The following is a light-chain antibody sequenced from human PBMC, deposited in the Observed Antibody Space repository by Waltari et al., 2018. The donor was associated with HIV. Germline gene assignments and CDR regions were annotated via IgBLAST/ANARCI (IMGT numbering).Light chain of an antibody. CDR3: HQYYATPRT. Sequence: DIVMTQSPDSLAVSLGERATINCKSSQTILYSSNNKSCLAWYQQKPGQPPKLLLYWASTRESGVPDRFIGSGSGPDFTLTISSLQAEDVAVYYCHQYYATPRTFGQGTKVEVK. J-gene: IGKJ1*01. CDR1: QTILYSSNNKSC. CDR2: WAS. V-gene: IGKV4-1*01.